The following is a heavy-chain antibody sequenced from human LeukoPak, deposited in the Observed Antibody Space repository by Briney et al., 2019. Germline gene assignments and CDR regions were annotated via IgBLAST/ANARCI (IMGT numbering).Heavy chain of an antibody. D-gene: IGHD1-14*01. CDR1: AFTFSTYA. CDR3: AKGYN. Sequence: PGGSLRLSCAPSAFTFSTYAMNWVRHAPGKGLEWVSSIIGSGAGTYYADSVKGRFTISRDNSKNTLYLQMNSLRVEDTAVYYCAKGYNWGQGTLVTVSS. CDR2: IIGSGAGT. J-gene: IGHJ4*02. V-gene: IGHV3-23*01.